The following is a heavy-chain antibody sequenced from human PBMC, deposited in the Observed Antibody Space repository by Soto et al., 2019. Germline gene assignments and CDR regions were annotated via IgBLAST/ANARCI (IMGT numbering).Heavy chain of an antibody. V-gene: IGHV1-8*01. CDR3: ARSCSSTSCYKLGYYYYYMDV. CDR1: GYTFTSYD. Sequence: ASVKVSCKASGYTFTSYDINWVRQATGQGLEWMGWMNPNSGNTGYAQKFQGRVTMTRNTSISTAYMELSSLRSEDTAVYYCARSCSSTSCYKLGYYYYYMDVWGKGTTVTV. CDR2: MNPNSGNT. D-gene: IGHD2-2*02. J-gene: IGHJ6*03.